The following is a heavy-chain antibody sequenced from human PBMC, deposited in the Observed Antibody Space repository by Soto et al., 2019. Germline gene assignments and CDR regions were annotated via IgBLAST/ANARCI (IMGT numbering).Heavy chain of an antibody. CDR3: ARVPPYYYDSSGYPSYYFDY. J-gene: IGHJ4*02. CDR1: GFTVSSNY. CDR2: IYSGGST. V-gene: IGHV3-53*01. D-gene: IGHD3-22*01. Sequence: EVQLVESGGGLIQPGGSLRLSCAASGFTVSSNYMSWVRQAPGKGREWVSVIYSGGSTYYADSVKGRFTISRDNSKNTLYLQMNSLRAEDTAVYYCARVPPYYYDSSGYPSYYFDYWGQGTLVTVSS.